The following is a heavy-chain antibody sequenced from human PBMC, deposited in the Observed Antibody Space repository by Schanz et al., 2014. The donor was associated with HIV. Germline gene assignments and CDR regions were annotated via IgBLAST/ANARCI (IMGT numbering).Heavy chain of an antibody. J-gene: IGHJ4*02. D-gene: IGHD6-13*01. CDR3: AKEEQQLGGVGGYHFDY. CDR2: ISYDGSNK. Sequence: QVQVVESGGGVVQPGRSLRLSCAASGFSFSSYVMHWVRQAPGKGLEWVAVISYDGSNKYYADSVKGRFTISRDISKNTLYLQMNSLRAEDTAVYYCAKEEQQLGGVGGYHFDYWGQGTLVTVSS. CDR1: GFSFSSYV. V-gene: IGHV3-30*18.